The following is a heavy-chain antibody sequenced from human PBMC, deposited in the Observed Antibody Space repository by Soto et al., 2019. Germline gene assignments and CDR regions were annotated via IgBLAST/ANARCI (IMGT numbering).Heavy chain of an antibody. V-gene: IGHV3-23*01. J-gene: IGHJ4*02. D-gene: IGHD6-19*01. CDR3: AKDMGSSAWPQFDY. CDR2: ISRSGGTT. Sequence: EVQLLESGGGLVQPGGSLRLSCAASGFTFSDYAMSWVRQAPGKGLEWVSSISRSGGTTYYADSVKGRFTISRDNSKNTLYLQVNSLRAEDTAVYYCAKDMGSSAWPQFDYWGQGTLVTVSS. CDR1: GFTFSDYA.